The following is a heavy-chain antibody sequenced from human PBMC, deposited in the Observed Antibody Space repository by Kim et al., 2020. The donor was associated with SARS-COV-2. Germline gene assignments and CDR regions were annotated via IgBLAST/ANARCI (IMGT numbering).Heavy chain of an antibody. CDR3: ARDRKPAAPTYYYYYYMDV. CDR2: ISSSSSYI. D-gene: IGHD2-2*01. V-gene: IGHV3-21*01. Sequence: GGSLRLSCAASGFTFSSYSMNWVRQAPGKGLEWVSSISSSSSYIYYADSVKGRFTISRDNAKNSLYLQMNSLRAEDTAVYYCARDRKPAAPTYYYYYYMDVWGKGTTVTVSS. J-gene: IGHJ6*03. CDR1: GFTFSSYS.